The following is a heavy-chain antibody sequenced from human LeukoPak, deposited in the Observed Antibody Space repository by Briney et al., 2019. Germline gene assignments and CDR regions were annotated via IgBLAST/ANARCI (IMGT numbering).Heavy chain of an antibody. V-gene: IGHV4-34*01. Sequence: PSETLSLTCAVYGGSFSGYYWSWIRQPPGKGLEWIGEINHSGSTNYNPSLKSRVTISVDTSKNQFSLKLSSVTAADTAVYYCARLDLWFGAWQHQYYFDYWGQGTLVTVSS. CDR2: INHSGST. D-gene: IGHD3-10*01. CDR3: ARLDLWFGAWQHQYYFDY. CDR1: GGSFSGYY. J-gene: IGHJ4*02.